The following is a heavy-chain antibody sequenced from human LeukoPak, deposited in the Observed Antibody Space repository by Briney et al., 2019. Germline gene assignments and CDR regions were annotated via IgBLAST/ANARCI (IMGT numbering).Heavy chain of an antibody. V-gene: IGHV4-59*01. Sequence: SETLSLTCTVSGGSISSYYWSWIRQPPGKGLEWIGYIYYSGSTNYNPSLKSRVTISVDTSKNQFSLKLSSVTAADTAVYYCARLGWDNYYYYGMDVWGQGTTVTVSS. CDR3: ARLGWDNYYYYGMDV. J-gene: IGHJ6*02. CDR2: IYYSGST. D-gene: IGHD6-19*01. CDR1: GGSISSYY.